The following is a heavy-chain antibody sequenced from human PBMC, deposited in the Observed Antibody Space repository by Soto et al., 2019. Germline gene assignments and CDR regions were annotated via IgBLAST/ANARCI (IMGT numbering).Heavy chain of an antibody. V-gene: IGHV3-64D*06. D-gene: IGHD4-17*01. CDR1: GFTFSMFS. CDR2: ISSNGDST. CDR3: VHPRSTVQIPPT. J-gene: IGHJ5*02. Sequence: SGGSLRLSCSASGFTFSMFSMHWVRQAPGKGLEYVSGISSNGDSTYYADSVKGRFTISRDNSKNTLYLQMSSLRAVDTAVYYCVHPRSTVQIPPTWGQG.